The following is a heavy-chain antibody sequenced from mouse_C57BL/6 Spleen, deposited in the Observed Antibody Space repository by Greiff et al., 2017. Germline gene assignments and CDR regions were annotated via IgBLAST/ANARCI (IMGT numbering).Heavy chain of an antibody. CDR1: GYSITSGYD. J-gene: IGHJ2*01. V-gene: IGHV3-1*01. Sequence: EVKLVESGPGMVKPSQSLSLTCTVTGYSITSGYDWHWIRHFPGNKLEWMGYISYSGSTNYNPSLKSRISITHDTSKNHFFLKLNSVTTEDTATYYCARERRYYFDYWGQGTTLTVSS. CDR2: ISYSGST. CDR3: ARERRYYFDY.